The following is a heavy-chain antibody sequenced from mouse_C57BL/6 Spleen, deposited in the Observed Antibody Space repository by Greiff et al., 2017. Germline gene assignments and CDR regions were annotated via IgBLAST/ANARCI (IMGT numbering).Heavy chain of an antibody. CDR2: ISDGGSYT. CDR3: AGDLTADWDFDG. J-gene: IGHJ1*03. V-gene: IGHV5-4*01. D-gene: IGHD4-1*01. CDR1: GFTFSSYA. Sequence: EVQLVESGGGLVKPGGSLKLSCAASGFTFSSYAMSWVRQTPEKRLEWVATISDGGSYTYYPDNVKGRFTISRDNAKNNRYLQMSHLKSEDTAMYYCAGDLTADWDFDGWGTATTVTVSS.